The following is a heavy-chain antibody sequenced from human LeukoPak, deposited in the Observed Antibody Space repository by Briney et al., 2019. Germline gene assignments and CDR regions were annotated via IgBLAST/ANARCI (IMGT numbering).Heavy chain of an antibody. Sequence: SVKVSCKASGGTFNSYAISWVRQAPGQGLEWLGRIIPMLGTAKYAQKFQGRVTITADKSTSAAYMELSSLRSEDTAVYYCAREGSGYCSSTSCYDGGYYYYRMDVWGQGTTVTVSS. V-gene: IGHV1-69*04. D-gene: IGHD2-2*01. CDR2: IIPMLGTA. J-gene: IGHJ6*02. CDR1: GGTFNSYA. CDR3: AREGSGYCSSTSCYDGGYYYYRMDV.